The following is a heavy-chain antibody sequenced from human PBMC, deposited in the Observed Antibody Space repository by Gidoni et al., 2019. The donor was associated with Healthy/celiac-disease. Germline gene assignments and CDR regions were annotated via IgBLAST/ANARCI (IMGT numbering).Heavy chain of an antibody. V-gene: IGHV4-59*01. CDR3: ARVHGDWDWFDP. CDR2: IYYRGST. Sequence: QVQLQESGPGLVKPSETLSLTCTVSGGSISSYYWSWIRQPPGKGLEWIGYIYYRGSTNYNPSLKSRVTISVDTSKNQFSLKLSSVTAADTAVYYCARVHGDWDWFDPWGQGTLVTVSS. D-gene: IGHD4-17*01. CDR1: GGSISSYY. J-gene: IGHJ5*02.